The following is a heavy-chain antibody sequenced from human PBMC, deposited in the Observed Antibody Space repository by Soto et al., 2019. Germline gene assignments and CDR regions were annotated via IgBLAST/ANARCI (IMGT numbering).Heavy chain of an antibody. CDR2: ISASSSYT. D-gene: IGHD1-26*01. J-gene: IGHJ4*02. CDR3: AFSPRPGGTGFDY. V-gene: IGHV3-11*06. Sequence: GGSLRLSCAASGFTLSDYYMNLMRQAPGKGPEWVSYISASSSYTNYADSVQGRFTISRDNAKNSVYLQMNSLRAEDTAVYYCAFSPRPGGTGFDYWGQGTPVTVSS. CDR1: GFTLSDYY.